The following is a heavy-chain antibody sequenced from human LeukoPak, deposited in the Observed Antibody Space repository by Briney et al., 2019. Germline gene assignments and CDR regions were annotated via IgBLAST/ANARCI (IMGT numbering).Heavy chain of an antibody. CDR3: ARDSVDSSGYYYSVLYFDY. J-gene: IGHJ4*02. CDR1: GYTFTSYG. D-gene: IGHD3-22*01. CDR2: ISAYNGNT. Sequence: ASVKVSCKASGYTFTSYGISWVRQAPGQGLEWMGWISAYNGNTNYAQKLQGRVTMTTDTSTSTAYMELRSLRSDDTAVYYCARDSVDSSGYYYSVLYFDYWGQGTLVTGSS. V-gene: IGHV1-18*01.